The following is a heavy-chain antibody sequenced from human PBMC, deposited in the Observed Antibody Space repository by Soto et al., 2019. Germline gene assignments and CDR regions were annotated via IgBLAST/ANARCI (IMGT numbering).Heavy chain of an antibody. CDR2: TYYRSRFFS. Sequence: PSQPLSLTCAISWDSVSIYSAAWDWIRRSPSGGLGWLGRTYYRSRFFSDYAESVKSRIIINPDTSKNQFSLQLKSVTPEDTAVYYCETDRYRSSGWYDTWGQGTPDTVSS. J-gene: IGHJ5*02. D-gene: IGHD6-6*01. V-gene: IGHV6-1*01. CDR3: ETDRYRSSGWYDT. CDR1: WDSVSIYSAA.